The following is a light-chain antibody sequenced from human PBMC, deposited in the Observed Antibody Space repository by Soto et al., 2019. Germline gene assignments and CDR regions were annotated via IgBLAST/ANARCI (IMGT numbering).Light chain of an antibody. V-gene: IGKV1-9*01. CDR2: AAS. CDR1: QGISSY. Sequence: DVQLKQSPSFLSASVGDRVTISCRASQGISSYLAWYQHKPGKAPNLLISAASTLQSGVPSRFSGSGSGTEFTLTISSLQPEDFATYYCQQLNSYPLSFGGGTKVDI. CDR3: QQLNSYPLS. J-gene: IGKJ4*01.